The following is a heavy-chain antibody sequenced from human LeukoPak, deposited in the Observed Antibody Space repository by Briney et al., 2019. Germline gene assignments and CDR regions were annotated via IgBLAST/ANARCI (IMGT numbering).Heavy chain of an antibody. CDR3: ARDSGSGPRGHDY. CDR2: IYYSGST. D-gene: IGHD3-10*01. Sequence: SETLSLTCTVSGGSIRSGGYYWGWIRPHPGKGLEWIGYIYYSGSTYYNPSLKSRVTISVDTSKNQFSLKLSSVTAADTAVYYCARDSGSGPRGHDYWGQGTLVTVSS. CDR1: GGSIRSGGYY. J-gene: IGHJ4*02. V-gene: IGHV4-31*03.